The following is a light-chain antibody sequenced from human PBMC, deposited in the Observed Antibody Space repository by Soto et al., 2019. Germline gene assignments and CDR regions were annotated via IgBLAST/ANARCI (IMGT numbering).Light chain of an antibody. Sequence: EIVLTQSPATLSVPPGETATLSCRASQSVKNYLAWYQQKPGQAPRLLMYDPSNRATGIPARFSGSGSGTDFTLTISSLEPEDFAVYYCQQRSIRTVTFGQGTKVEIK. V-gene: IGKV3-11*01. CDR3: QQRSIRTVT. CDR2: DPS. CDR1: QSVKNY. J-gene: IGKJ1*01.